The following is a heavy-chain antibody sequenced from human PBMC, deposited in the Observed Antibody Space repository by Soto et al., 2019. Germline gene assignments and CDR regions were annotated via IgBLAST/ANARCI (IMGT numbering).Heavy chain of an antibody. CDR3: TLREDTSRGPIY. CDR1: GFSVTTRGMT. Sequence: QITLKESGPTLVKPTQTLTLTCTVSGFSVTTRGMTLGWIRQPPGKAPEWLALAYEYSPSLQSRLTFTKDTYKKQVVLTMTNMDPADTATYYCTLREDTSRGPIYWGQGILVTVSS. V-gene: IGHV2-5*01. D-gene: IGHD2-15*01. J-gene: IGHJ4*02. CDR2: AYE.